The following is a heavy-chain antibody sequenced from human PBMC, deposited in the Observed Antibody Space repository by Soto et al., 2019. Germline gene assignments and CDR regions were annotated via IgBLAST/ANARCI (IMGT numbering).Heavy chain of an antibody. D-gene: IGHD5-12*01. Sequence: GGSLRLSCAASGFTFSSYWMHWVRQAPGKGLVWVSRIKTDGSSTSYADSVKGRFTISRDNAKNTLYLQMNSLRAEDTAVYYCACERGWAYMDVWGKGTTVTVS. CDR1: GFTFSSYW. CDR3: ACERGWAYMDV. J-gene: IGHJ6*03. V-gene: IGHV3-74*01. CDR2: IKTDGSST.